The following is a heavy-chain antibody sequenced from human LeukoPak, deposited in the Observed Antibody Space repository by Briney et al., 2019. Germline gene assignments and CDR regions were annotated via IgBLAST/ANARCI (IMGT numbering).Heavy chain of an antibody. D-gene: IGHD6-19*01. Sequence: PGGSLRLSCVASGFTFSSYAMPWVRQAPGKGLEWVAIISYDGSHKNCADSVKGRFTISRDDSKNTVYLQMNSLRAEDTAVYYCARPYLYASGWHYFDYWGQGTLVTVSS. CDR2: ISYDGSHK. CDR1: GFTFSSYA. V-gene: IGHV3-30*04. J-gene: IGHJ4*02. CDR3: ARPYLYASGWHYFDY.